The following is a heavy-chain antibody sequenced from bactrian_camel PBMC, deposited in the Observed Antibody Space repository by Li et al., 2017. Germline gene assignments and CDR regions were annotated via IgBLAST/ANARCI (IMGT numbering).Heavy chain of an antibody. CDR3: AADFYNLQLARTYTY. Sequence: ESGGGSVQPGGSLRLSCAASESTYSVNYMAWFRQSSGKEPEGVAVIHTDFGITYYADSVKGRFTISRDEAKNTVYLQMNVLKPEDTAMYYCAADFYNLQLARTYTYWGQGTQVTVS. J-gene: IGHJ4*01. D-gene: IGHD7*01. CDR2: IHTDFGIT. V-gene: IGHV3S25*01. CDR1: ESTYSVNY.